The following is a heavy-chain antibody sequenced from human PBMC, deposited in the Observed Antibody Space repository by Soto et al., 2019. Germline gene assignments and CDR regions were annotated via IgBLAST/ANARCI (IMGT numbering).Heavy chain of an antibody. V-gene: IGHV4-34*01. J-gene: IGHJ6*02. CDR2: INHSGST. Sequence: SETLSLTCAVYGGSFSGYYWSWIRQPPGKGLEWVGEINHSGSTNYNPSLKSRVTISVDTSKNQFSLKLSSVTAADTAVYYCASGERMRSTSPLGYYYYYYGMDVWGQGTTVTVSS. CDR3: ASGERMRSTSPLGYYYYYYGMDV. CDR1: GGSFSGYY. D-gene: IGHD2-2*01.